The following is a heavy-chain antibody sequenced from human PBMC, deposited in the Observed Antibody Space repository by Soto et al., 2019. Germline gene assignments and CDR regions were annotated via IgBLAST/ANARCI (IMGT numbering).Heavy chain of an antibody. CDR1: GFTFSSYG. D-gene: IGHD3-3*01. CDR3: AKDRRDVLRFLEWSDFGMDV. J-gene: IGHJ6*02. V-gene: IGHV3-30*18. Sequence: GGSLRLSCAASGFTFSSYGMHWVRQAPGKGLEWVAVISYDGSNKYYADSVKGRFTISRDNSKNTLYLQMNSLRAEDTAVYYCAKDRRDVLRFLEWSDFGMDVWGQGTTVTVSS. CDR2: ISYDGSNK.